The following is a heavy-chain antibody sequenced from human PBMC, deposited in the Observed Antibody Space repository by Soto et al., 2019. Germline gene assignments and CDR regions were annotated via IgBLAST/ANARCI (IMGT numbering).Heavy chain of an antibody. Sequence: QVQLVESGGGVVQPGRSLRLSCAASGFTFSSYGMHWVRQAPGKGLEWVSVISYDGSNKYYADSVKGRFTISRDNSKNTLYLQMNSLRAEDTAVYYCATYSRGYYGLLSPFDYWGQGTLVTVSS. D-gene: IGHD3-22*01. CDR3: ATYSRGYYGLLSPFDY. CDR1: GFTFSSYG. CDR2: ISYDGSNK. V-gene: IGHV3-30*03. J-gene: IGHJ4*02.